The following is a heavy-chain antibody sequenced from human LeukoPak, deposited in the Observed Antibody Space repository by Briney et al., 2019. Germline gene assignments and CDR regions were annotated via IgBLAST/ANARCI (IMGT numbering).Heavy chain of an antibody. CDR2: IYYSGST. CDR3: ARGVYGYVWGSYRPTSYYFDY. CDR1: GGSISSYY. Sequence: SETLSLTCTVSGGSISSYYWSWIRQPPGKGLEWIGYIYYSGSTNYNPSLKSRVTISVDTSKNQFSLKLGSVTAADTAVYYCARGVYGYVWGSYRPTSYYFDYWGQGTLVTVSS. D-gene: IGHD3-16*02. J-gene: IGHJ4*02. V-gene: IGHV4-59*01.